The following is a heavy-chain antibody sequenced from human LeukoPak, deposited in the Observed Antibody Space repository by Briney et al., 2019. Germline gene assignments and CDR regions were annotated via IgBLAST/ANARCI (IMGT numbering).Heavy chain of an antibody. D-gene: IGHD4-11*01. J-gene: IGHJ6*02. CDR1: GFTFSGSA. CDR3: TRLKVTSTWYYYYGMDV. CDR2: IRSKANSYAT. V-gene: IGHV3-73*01. Sequence: GGSLRLSCAASGFTFSGSAMHWVRQASGKGLEWVGRIRSKANSYATAYAASVKGRFTISRDDSKNTAYPQMNSLKTEDTAVYYCTRLKVTSTWYYYYGMDVWGQGTTVTVSS.